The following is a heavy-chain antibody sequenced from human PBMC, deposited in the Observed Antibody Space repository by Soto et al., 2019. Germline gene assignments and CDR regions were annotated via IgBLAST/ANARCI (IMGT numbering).Heavy chain of an antibody. CDR2: IGGNGADT. CDR3: AIPSGLTVTGPDY. D-gene: IGHD6-19*01. CDR1: GFIFSNYA. Sequence: EVQLLESGGGLVQPGGSLRLSCAASGFIFSNYAMSWVRQAPGKGLEWVSAIGGNGADTYYAASVKGRFTISRDNSKNTLYLQMNSRRAEDKAVYFCAIPSGLTVTGPDYWGQGTLVTVSS. V-gene: IGHV3-23*01. J-gene: IGHJ4*02.